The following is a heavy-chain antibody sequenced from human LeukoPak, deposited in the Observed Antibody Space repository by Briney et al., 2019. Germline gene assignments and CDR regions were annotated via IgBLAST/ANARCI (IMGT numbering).Heavy chain of an antibody. J-gene: IGHJ4*02. CDR3: ARDTITRGLDY. CDR2: IYYSGST. Sequence: SETLSLTCIVSGGSISSSSYYWGWIRQPPGKGLEWIGSIYYSGSTYYNPSLESRVTISVDTSKNQFSLKLSSVTAADTAVYFCARDTITRGLDYWGQGTLVTVSS. V-gene: IGHV4-39*01. CDR1: GGSISSSSYY. D-gene: IGHD3-10*01.